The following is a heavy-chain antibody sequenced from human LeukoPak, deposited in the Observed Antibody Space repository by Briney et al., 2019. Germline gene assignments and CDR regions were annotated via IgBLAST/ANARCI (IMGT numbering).Heavy chain of an antibody. J-gene: IGHJ6*03. V-gene: IGHV3-7*01. CDR1: GFTFSRFW. CDR3: ARVGGAGYYYYYMDV. Sequence: GGSLRLSCAASGFTFSRFWMSWVRQAPRKGLEWVANIKQDGSEKYYVDSVKGRFTISRDNAKNSLYLQMNSLRAEDTAVYYCARVGGAGYYYYYMDVWGKGTTVTVSS. D-gene: IGHD2-21*01. CDR2: IKQDGSEK.